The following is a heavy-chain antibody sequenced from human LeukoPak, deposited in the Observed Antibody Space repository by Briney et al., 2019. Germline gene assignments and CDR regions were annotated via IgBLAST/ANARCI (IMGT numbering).Heavy chain of an antibody. CDR1: GGSTSSYY. Sequence: SETLSLTCTVSGGSTSSYYWSWIRQPPGKGLEWIGEINHSGSTNYNPSLKSRVTISVDTSKNQFSLKLSSVTAADTAVYYCARGLPTKPFDYWGQGTLVTVS. D-gene: IGHD1-14*01. CDR3: ARGLPTKPFDY. J-gene: IGHJ4*02. CDR2: INHSGST. V-gene: IGHV4-34*01.